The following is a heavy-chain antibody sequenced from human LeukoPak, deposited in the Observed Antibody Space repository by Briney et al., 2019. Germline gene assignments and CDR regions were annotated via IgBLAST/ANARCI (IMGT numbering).Heavy chain of an antibody. Sequence: GGSLRLSCAASGFTFSSYSMNWVRQAPGKGLEWVSSISSSSSYIYYADSVKGRFTISRDNAKNSLYLQMNSLRAEDTAVYYCARAVDSPMFLPYYFDYWGQGTLVTVSS. J-gene: IGHJ4*02. CDR2: ISSSSSYI. CDR3: ARAVDSPMFLPYYFDY. CDR1: GFTFSSYS. D-gene: IGHD3-10*02. V-gene: IGHV3-21*01.